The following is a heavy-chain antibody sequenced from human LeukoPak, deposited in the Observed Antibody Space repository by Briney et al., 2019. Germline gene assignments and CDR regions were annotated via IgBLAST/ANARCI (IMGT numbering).Heavy chain of an antibody. CDR2: ISAYNGKT. V-gene: IGHV1-18*01. J-gene: IGHJ4*02. CDR3: ARGGTYYPCIDY. D-gene: IGHD1-26*01. CDR1: GYTFTTTY. Sequence: GASLKVSCTASGYTFTTTYINWVRQAPGQGVEWMGWISAYNGKTNYAQKFQGRVTMTTDSSTSTAYMDLTSLRSDDTAVYYCARGGTYYPCIDYWGQGTLVTVSS.